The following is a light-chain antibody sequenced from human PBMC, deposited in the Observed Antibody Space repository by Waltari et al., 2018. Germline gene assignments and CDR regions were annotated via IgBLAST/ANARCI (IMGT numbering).Light chain of an antibody. CDR1: SSDIDNYNY. V-gene: IGLV2-14*01. CDR2: EVS. J-gene: IGLJ2*01. Sequence: QSALTQPASVSGSPGQSITIPCTGTSSDIDNYNYVPWYQQHPDKAPKLMLYEVSNRPAGVSNRFSGSKSGNTASLTISGLQAADEADYYCSSYTSSSTYVGFGGGTKLTVL. CDR3: SSYTSSSTYVG.